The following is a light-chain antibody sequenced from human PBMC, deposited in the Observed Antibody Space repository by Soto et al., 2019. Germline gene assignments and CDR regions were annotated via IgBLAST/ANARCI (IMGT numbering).Light chain of an antibody. Sequence: EIVLTHSPGTLSLSPCERATLSSSASQSVSNNYLAWYQQKPGQAPRLLIYGASNRATGIPDRFSGIGSGTDFTLTVSRLEPEDFAVYFCQQYGNSPRTFGQGTKVDIK. V-gene: IGKV3-20*01. CDR3: QQYGNSPRT. J-gene: IGKJ2*01. CDR2: GAS. CDR1: QSVSNNY.